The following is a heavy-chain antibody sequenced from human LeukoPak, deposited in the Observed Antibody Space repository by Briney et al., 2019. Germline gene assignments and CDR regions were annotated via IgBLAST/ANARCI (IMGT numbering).Heavy chain of an antibody. CDR1: GGSISSYY. V-gene: IGHV4-4*07. J-gene: IGHJ6*03. CDR2: IYKSGST. D-gene: IGHD6-13*01. CDR3: AREDSSSWYKDAAYYYYYMDV. Sequence: SETLSLTCTVSGGSISSYYWNWIRQSAGKGLELVGRIYKSGSTNYNPSLKSRVTMSIDTSKNQFSLKLSSVTAADTAVYYCAREDSSSWYKDAAYYYYYMDVWGKGTTVTVSS.